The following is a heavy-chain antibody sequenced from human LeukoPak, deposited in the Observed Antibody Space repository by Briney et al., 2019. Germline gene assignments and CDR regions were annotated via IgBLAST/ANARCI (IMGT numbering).Heavy chain of an antibody. CDR3: ARDPGMVRGVIGYYYYGMDV. V-gene: IGHV1-3*01. CDR1: GYTFTSYA. CDR2: INAGNGNT. Sequence: ASVKVSCKASGYTFTSYAMHWVRQAPGQRLEWMGWINAGNGNTKYSQKSQGRVTITRDTSASTAYMELSSLRSEDTAVYYCARDPGMVRGVIGYYYYGMDVWGQGTTVTVSS. D-gene: IGHD3-10*01. J-gene: IGHJ6*02.